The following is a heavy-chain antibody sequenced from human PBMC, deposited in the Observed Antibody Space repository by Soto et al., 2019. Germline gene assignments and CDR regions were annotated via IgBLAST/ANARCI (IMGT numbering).Heavy chain of an antibody. J-gene: IGHJ4*02. CDR1: GGTIISYY. CDR2: IYHSGST. D-gene: IGHD6-6*01. Sequence: LETHPHTSTVSGGTIISYYWSWIRQPPGKGLEWIGYIYHSGSTYYNPSLKSRVTISVDRSKNQFSLKLSSVTAADTAVYYCAGGIAARPLGYWGQGTLVTVSS. V-gene: IGHV4-59*04. CDR3: AGGIAARPLGY.